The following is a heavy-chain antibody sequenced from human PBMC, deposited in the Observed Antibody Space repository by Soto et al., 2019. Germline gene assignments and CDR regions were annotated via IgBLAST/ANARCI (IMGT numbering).Heavy chain of an antibody. V-gene: IGHV3-33*01. D-gene: IGHD6-19*01. CDR3: ARVGGGWPIPLKDGAFDI. J-gene: IGHJ3*02. Sequence: GGSLRLSCAASGFTFSSYGMHWVRQAPGKGLEWVAVIWYDGSNKYYADSVKGRFTISRDNSKNTLYLQMNSLRAEDTAVYYCARVGGGWPIPLKDGAFDIWGQGTMVTVSS. CDR2: IWYDGSNK. CDR1: GFTFSSYG.